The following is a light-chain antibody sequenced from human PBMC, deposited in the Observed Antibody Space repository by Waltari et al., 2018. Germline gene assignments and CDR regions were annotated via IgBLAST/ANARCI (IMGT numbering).Light chain of an antibody. J-gene: IGKJ2*01. V-gene: IGKV3-11*01. CDR1: QNVDTY. Sequence: DIVLTQSPVTLSLSPGERATLFCVASQNVDTYLAWYQQKPGQAPRLLIYNSSHRASGVPARFSGGGSGTDFTLTISSVEPEDIAIYYCQQRNTWPPYTFGQGTKLELK. CDR3: QQRNTWPPYT. CDR2: NSS.